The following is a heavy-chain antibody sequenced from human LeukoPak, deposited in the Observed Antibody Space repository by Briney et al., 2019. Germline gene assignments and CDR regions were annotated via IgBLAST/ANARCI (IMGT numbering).Heavy chain of an antibody. CDR3: ARDSRMYYDFWSGYLMIDY. J-gene: IGHJ4*02. CDR2: INTNSGGT. CDR1: GYTFTGYY. V-gene: IGHV1-2*02. Sequence: ASVKVSCKASGYTFTGYYMHWVRQAPGQGLERMGWINTNSGGTNYAQKFQGRVTMTRDTSISTAYMELSRLRSDDTAVYYCARDSRMYYDFWSGYLMIDYWGQGTLVTVSS. D-gene: IGHD3-3*01.